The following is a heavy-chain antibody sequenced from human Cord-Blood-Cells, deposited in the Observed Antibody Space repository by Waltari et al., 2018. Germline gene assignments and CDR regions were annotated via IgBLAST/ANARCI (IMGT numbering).Heavy chain of an antibody. V-gene: IGHV4-34*01. CDR3: ARVVEMATIRP. D-gene: IGHD5-12*01. CDR1: GGSFSGYY. J-gene: IGHJ5*02. Sequence: QVQLQQWGAGLLKPSETLSLTCAVYGGSFSGYYWSWIRQPPGKGLEWMGEINHSGSTNYNPSLKSRVNISVDTSKNQFSLKLSSVTAADTAVYYCARVVEMATIRPWGQGTLVTVSS. CDR2: INHSGST.